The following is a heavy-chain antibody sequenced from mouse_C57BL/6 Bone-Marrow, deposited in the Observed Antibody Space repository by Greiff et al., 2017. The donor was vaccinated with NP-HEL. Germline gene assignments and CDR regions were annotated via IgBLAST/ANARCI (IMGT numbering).Heavy chain of an antibody. CDR3: ARSTTVVAFYWYFDV. CDR1: GFNIKDYY. J-gene: IGHJ1*03. Sequence: EVQLQQSGAELVKPGASVKLSCTASGFNIKDYYMHWVKQRTEQGLEWIGRIDPEDGETKYAPTFQGKATITADTSSNTAYLQLSSLTSEDTAVYYCARSTTVVAFYWYFDVWGTGTTVTVSS. D-gene: IGHD1-1*01. CDR2: IDPEDGET. V-gene: IGHV14-2*01.